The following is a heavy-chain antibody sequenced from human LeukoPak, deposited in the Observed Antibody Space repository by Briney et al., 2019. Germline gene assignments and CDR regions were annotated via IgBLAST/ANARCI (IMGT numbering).Heavy chain of an antibody. J-gene: IGHJ5*02. V-gene: IGHV4-4*09. D-gene: IGHD1-14*01. Sequence: SETLSLTCTVSGGSISGHYWSWIRQSPGRGLEWIGNIWTSGITKYNPSLNRRVSISIDTSKNQFSLKVSSMTAADTAVYYCARQAQDGSDNYFDPWGQGTLVTVSS. CDR2: IWTSGIT. CDR1: GGSISGHY. CDR3: ARQAQDGSDNYFDP.